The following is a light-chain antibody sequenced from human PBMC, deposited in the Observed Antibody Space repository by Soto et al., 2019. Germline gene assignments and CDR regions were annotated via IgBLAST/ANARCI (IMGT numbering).Light chain of an antibody. V-gene: IGKV3-11*01. Sequence: EILMTQPPDPLSVSPVEIPNSSCSASQRVYSNLAWYQQRPGQAPRLRVYDVSNRATGIPARFSGGGSGTDFTLTISNLEPEDFAVYYCQHRSNWPPELTFGRGTKVDIK. CDR2: DVS. CDR1: QRVYSN. CDR3: QHRSNWPPELT. J-gene: IGKJ4*01.